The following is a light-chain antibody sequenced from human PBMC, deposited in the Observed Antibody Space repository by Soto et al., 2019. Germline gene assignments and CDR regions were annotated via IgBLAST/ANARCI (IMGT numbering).Light chain of an antibody. CDR3: QQCGSSPIT. V-gene: IGKV1-39*01. CDR2: AAS. Sequence: DIQMTQSPSSLSASVGDRVTIACRASQSISSYLNWYQQKPGKAPKLLIYAASSLQSGVPSRFSGSGSGTDFTLTISRLEPEDFAVYYCQQCGSSPITFGQGTRLEI. CDR1: QSISSY. J-gene: IGKJ5*01.